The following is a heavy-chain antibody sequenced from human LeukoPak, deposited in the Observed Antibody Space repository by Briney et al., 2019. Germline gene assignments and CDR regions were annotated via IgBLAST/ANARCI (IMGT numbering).Heavy chain of an antibody. CDR3: VRPPSGRDKRHDVLDV. CDR2: INPDGGST. D-gene: IGHD1-26*01. J-gene: IGHJ3*01. CDR1: GYIFASYY. V-gene: IGHV1-46*01. Sequence: ASVKVSCKASGYIFASYYMQWVRQAPGQGLEWMGIINPDGGSTSYARKFQGRVTMTRETSTSTVYMGLSSLRSEDTAVYYCVRPPSGRDKRHDVLDVWGQGTVVTVSS.